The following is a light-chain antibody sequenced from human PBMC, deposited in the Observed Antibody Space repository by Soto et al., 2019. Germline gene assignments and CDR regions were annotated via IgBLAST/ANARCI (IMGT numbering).Light chain of an antibody. CDR1: QSISSY. V-gene: IGKV1-39*01. CDR2: AAS. J-gene: IGKJ3*01. Sequence: DIQMTQSPSSLSASVGDRFTITCRASQSISSYLNWYQQIPGKAPKLLIYAASSLQSGVPSGFSGSGSGTDFTLTISSLQPEDFATYYCQQSYSTPGFTFGPGTKVDIK. CDR3: QQSYSTPGFT.